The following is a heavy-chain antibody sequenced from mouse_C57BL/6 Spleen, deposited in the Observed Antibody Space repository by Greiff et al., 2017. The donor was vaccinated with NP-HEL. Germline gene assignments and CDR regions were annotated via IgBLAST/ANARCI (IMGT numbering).Heavy chain of an antibody. J-gene: IGHJ1*03. CDR3: ARGGYGSSYDWYFDV. CDR1: GYSFTDYH. V-gene: IGHV1-39*01. D-gene: IGHD1-1*01. CDR2: INPNYGTT. Sequence: VQLQQSGPELVKPGASVQISCKASGYSFTDYHMNWVKQSNGKSLEWIGVINPNYGTTSYNQKFKGKATLTVDQSSSTAYMQLNSLTSEDSAVYYCARGGYGSSYDWYFDVWGTGTTVTVSS.